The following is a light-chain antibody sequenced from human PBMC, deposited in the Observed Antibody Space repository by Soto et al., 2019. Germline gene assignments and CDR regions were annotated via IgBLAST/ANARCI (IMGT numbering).Light chain of an antibody. CDR2: DAS. J-gene: IGKJ4*01. V-gene: IGKV1-33*01. CDR3: QKCGVAPFT. Sequence: VTINRQASQDISNYLNWYQQKPGKAPKLLIYDASNLETGVPSRFSGSGSGTDFTLTISRLQPEDVAPYYCQKCGVAPFTFGGGGKVAI. CDR1: QDISNY.